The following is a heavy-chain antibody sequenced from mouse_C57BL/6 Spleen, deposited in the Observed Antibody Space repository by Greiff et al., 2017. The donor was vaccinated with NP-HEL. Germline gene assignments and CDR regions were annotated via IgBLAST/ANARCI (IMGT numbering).Heavy chain of an antibody. J-gene: IGHJ4*01. CDR2: ISYDGSN. Sequence: VQLKESGPGLVKPSQSLSLTCSVTGYSITSGYYWNWIRQFPGNKLEWMGYISYDGSNNYNPSLKNRISITRDTSKNQFFLKLNSVTTEDTATYYCAREEVMDYWGQGTSVTVSS. V-gene: IGHV3-6*01. CDR3: AREEVMDY. CDR1: GYSITSGYY.